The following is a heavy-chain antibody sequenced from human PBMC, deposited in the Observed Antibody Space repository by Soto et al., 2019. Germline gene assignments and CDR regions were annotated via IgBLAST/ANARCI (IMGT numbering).Heavy chain of an antibody. CDR3: AREKGQSNPFDF. CDR2: VYQTVST. CDR1: GYSISNGYY. D-gene: IGHD4-4*01. Sequence: ETLSLTCPVSGYSISNGYYWSWIRQSPGKGLEWIGSVYQTVSTSYNPSLESRVTILVDIAKNHFSLRLNSVTAADTAVYFCAREKGQSNPFDFWGPGMLVTVYS. V-gene: IGHV4-38-2*02. J-gene: IGHJ4*02.